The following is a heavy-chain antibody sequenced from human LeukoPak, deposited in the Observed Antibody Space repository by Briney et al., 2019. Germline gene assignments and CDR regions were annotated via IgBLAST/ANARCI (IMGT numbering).Heavy chain of an antibody. V-gene: IGHV4-39*07. J-gene: IGHJ4*02. CDR1: GDSITNSGYY. D-gene: IGHD2-21*02. Sequence: PSETLSLTCTVSGDSITNSGYYWGWVRQPPGKGLEWIASIYYTGSTYYNPSLKSRVTISLDASKKQFSLNLSSVTAADTAVYYCAKVTASGFFDYWGQGTLVTVSS. CDR3: AKVTASGFFDY. CDR2: IYYTGST.